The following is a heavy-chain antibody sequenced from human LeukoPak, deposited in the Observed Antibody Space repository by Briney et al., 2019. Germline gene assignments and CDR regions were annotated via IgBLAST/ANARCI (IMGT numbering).Heavy chain of an antibody. J-gene: IGHJ4*02. D-gene: IGHD3-9*01. CDR2: IYTTGST. CDR3: ARDCLSAYFY. V-gene: IGHV4-4*07. CDR1: GGSISTSF. Sequence: PSETLSLTCTVSGGSISTSFWSWIRQPAGKGLEWIGRIYTTGSTNYNPSLKSRVTLSIDTSKNQFSLKLSSVTAADTAVYYCARDCLSAYFYWGQGTLVTVSS.